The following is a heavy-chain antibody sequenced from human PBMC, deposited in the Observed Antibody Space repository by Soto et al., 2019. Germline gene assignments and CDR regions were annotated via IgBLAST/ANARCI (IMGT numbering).Heavy chain of an antibody. D-gene: IGHD3-22*01. CDR1: GCTFRSWG. V-gene: IGHV3-30*02. J-gene: IGHJ5*02. CDR2: IWYDVSNK. Sequence: GSLSPSWPASGCTFRSWGIHWVRQAAGKGLEWVAVIWYDVSNKYCADSLKPRFTISRDHSQNTLYLQVNRLTDEDTAVYYCAIVHYYDSWGNQVDPWGQGTLVTVSS. CDR3: AIVHYYDSWGNQVDP.